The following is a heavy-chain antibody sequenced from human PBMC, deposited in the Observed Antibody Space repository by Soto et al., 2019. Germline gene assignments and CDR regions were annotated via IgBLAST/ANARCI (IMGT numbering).Heavy chain of an antibody. CDR2: IKSKTDGGTT. D-gene: IGHD4-17*01. V-gene: IGHV3-15*01. Sequence: EVQLVESGGGLVKPGGSLRLSCAASGFTFSNAWMSWVRQAPGKGLEWVGRIKSKTDGGTTDYAAPVKGRFTISRDDSQNTLYLQMNSLKTEVTAVFYCTTGLDYGDYAPHWYFDLWGRGTLVTVSS. CDR3: TTGLDYGDYAPHWYFDL. CDR1: GFTFSNAW. J-gene: IGHJ2*01.